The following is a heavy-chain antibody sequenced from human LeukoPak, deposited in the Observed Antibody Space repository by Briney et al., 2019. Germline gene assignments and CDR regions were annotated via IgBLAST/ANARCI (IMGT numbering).Heavy chain of an antibody. Sequence: QAGGSLRLSCAASGFTFSSYWMHWVRQSPGKGLVWVSRIDSDGGSTTYADSVKGRFTISRDNAKNTLYLQMHSLRSEDTAVYYCARVLYNWNDVLDYWGQGTLATVSS. V-gene: IGHV3-74*01. CDR2: IDSDGGST. CDR1: GFTFSSYW. J-gene: IGHJ4*02. CDR3: ARVLYNWNDVLDY. D-gene: IGHD1-20*01.